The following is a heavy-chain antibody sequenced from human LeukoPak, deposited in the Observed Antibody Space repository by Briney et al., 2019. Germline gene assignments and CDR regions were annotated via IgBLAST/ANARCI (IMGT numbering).Heavy chain of an antibody. V-gene: IGHV4-34*01. J-gene: IGHJ6*03. D-gene: IGHD2-2*01. CDR1: GGSFSGYY. CDR3: ARGVWGVVVPAAYYYYYYMDV. CDR2: IYYSGST. Sequence: PSETLSLTCAVYGGSFSGYYWSWIRQPPGKGLEWIGSIYYSGSTYYNPSLKSRVTISVDTSKNQFSLKLSSVTAADTAVYYCARGVWGVVVPAAYYYYYYMDVWGKGTTVTVSS.